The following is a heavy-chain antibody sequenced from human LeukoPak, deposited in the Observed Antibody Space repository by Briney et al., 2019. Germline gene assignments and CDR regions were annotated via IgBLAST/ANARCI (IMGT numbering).Heavy chain of an antibody. CDR2: INSDGRSI. D-gene: IGHD5-18*01. J-gene: IGHJ4*02. CDR1: GFTFGNYW. V-gene: IGHV3-74*01. CDR3: ARVRYSYGYDW. Sequence: PGRSLRLSCAASGFTFGNYWMHWVRQAPGKGLVWVSRINSDGRSISYADSVKGRFTISRDNAKNTLYLQMNSLRAEDTAVYYCARVRYSYGYDWWGQGTLVTVSS.